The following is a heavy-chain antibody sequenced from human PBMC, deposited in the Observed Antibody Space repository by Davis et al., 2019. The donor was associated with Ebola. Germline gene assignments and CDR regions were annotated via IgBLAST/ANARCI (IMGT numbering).Heavy chain of an antibody. CDR1: GFTFSGYA. J-gene: IGHJ6*02. CDR3: AKADITNIGVAIAPYYYCGLDV. D-gene: IGHD3-3*01. CDR2: ISGSGGRK. V-gene: IGHV3-23*01. Sequence: PGGSLRLSCAASGFTFSGYAMNWVRQAPGKGLEWVAGISGSGGRKNYADSVKGRFTISRDNSEYTLSLQMNSLRDDDTAAYYCAKADITNIGVAIAPYYYCGLDVWGQGTTVTVSS.